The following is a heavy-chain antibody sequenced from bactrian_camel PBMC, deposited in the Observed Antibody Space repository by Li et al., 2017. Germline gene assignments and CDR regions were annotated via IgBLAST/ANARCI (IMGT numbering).Heavy chain of an antibody. Sequence: QVQQVESGGGSVQAGGSLTLSCVASSYTYSRDCVAWFRQAPGKEREGVVTIYNGDFTTYYTDDVKGRFILSQDDSKNTIFLQMNSLKPDDTAMYYCAAKLPFECYVDSSGTDFDNWGQG. CDR2: IYNGDFTT. CDR3: AAKLPFECYVDSSGTDFDN. J-gene: IGHJ5*01. D-gene: IGHD3*01. V-gene: IGHV3S1*01. CDR1: SYTYSRDC.